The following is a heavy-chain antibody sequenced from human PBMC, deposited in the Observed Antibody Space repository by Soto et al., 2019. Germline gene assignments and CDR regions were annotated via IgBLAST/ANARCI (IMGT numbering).Heavy chain of an antibody. CDR1: GGSFSGYY. V-gene: IGHV4-34*01. CDR3: ARSVYDSIRYFDY. CDR2: INHSGST. Sequence: QVQLQQWGAGLLKPPETLSLTCAVYGGSFSGYYWSWIRQPPGKGLEWIGEINHSGSTNYNPSLKSRVTISVDTSKNQFSLKLSSVAAADTAVYYCARSVYDSIRYFDYWGQGTLVTVSS. J-gene: IGHJ4*02. D-gene: IGHD3-22*01.